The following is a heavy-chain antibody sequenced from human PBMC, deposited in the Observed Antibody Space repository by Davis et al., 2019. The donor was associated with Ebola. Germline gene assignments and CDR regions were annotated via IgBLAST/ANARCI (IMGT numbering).Heavy chain of an antibody. CDR2: INPNSGGT. D-gene: IGHD4-11*01. V-gene: IGHV1-2*02. J-gene: IGHJ5*02. CDR1: GYSFTGYY. Sequence: ASVKVSCKASGYSFTGYYMHWLRQAPGQGFEWMGWINPNSGGTTYAQKFQGRVTMTREKSISTAYMEMRSRTSEDTAVYYCVRDHLDYSNYVGWFEPWGQGTLVTVSS. CDR3: VRDHLDYSNYVGWFEP.